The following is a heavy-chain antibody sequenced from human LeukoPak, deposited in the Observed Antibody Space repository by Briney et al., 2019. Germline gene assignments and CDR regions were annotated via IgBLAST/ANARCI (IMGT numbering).Heavy chain of an antibody. CDR2: ISSSGSTI. Sequence: PGGSLRLSCAASGFTFSSYEMNWVRQAPGKGLEWVSYISSSGSTIYYADFVKGRFTISRDNAKNSLYLQMNSLRAEDTAVYYCARTQYYYGSGSPDYWGQGTLVTVSS. CDR1: GFTFSSYE. V-gene: IGHV3-48*03. J-gene: IGHJ4*02. D-gene: IGHD3-10*01. CDR3: ARTQYYYGSGSPDY.